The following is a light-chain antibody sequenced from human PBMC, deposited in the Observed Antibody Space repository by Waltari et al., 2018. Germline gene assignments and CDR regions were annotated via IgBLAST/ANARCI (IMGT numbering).Light chain of an antibody. V-gene: IGLV1-47*01. CDR2: RND. Sequence: QSVLTQPPSASGTPGQRVTISCSGSSSNIGSNYVYWYQQLPGTAPKLLIYRNDQRPSGVPARFSGSKSGTSASLAISGLRSEDEADYYCATWDGNLSAVVFGGGTKLTVL. CDR1: SSNIGSNY. J-gene: IGLJ2*01. CDR3: ATWDGNLSAVV.